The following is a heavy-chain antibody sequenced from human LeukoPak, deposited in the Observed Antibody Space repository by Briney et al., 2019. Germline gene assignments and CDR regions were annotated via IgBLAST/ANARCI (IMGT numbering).Heavy chain of an antibody. CDR3: ARASYSIPLDY. Sequence: ASVKVSCKASGYTFTGYYIHWVRQAPGQGLEWMGWIIPNSGATNYLQKFQGRVTMTRGTSISTAYMELSSLRSDDSAFYYCARASYSIPLDYWGQGTLVTVSS. V-gene: IGHV1-2*02. J-gene: IGHJ4*02. CDR1: GYTFTGYY. CDR2: IIPNSGAT. D-gene: IGHD6-13*01.